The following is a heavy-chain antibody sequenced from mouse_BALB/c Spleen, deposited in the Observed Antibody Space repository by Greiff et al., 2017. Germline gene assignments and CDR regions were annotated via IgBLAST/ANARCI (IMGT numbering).Heavy chain of an antibody. V-gene: IGHV10S3*01. CDR2: IRSKSNNYAT. J-gene: IGHJ2*01. CDR1: GFTFNTNA. CDR3: VRDGNYSFDY. D-gene: IGHD2-1*01. Sequence: EVQLVETGGGLVQPKGSLKLSCAASGFTFNTNAMNWVRQAPGKGLEWVARIRSKSNNYATYYADSVKDRFTISRDDSQSMLYLQMNNLKTEDTAMYYCVRDGNYSFDYWGQGTTLTVSS.